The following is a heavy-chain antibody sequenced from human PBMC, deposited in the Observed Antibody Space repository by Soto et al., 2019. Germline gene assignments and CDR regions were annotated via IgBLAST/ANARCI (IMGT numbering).Heavy chain of an antibody. CDR1: GYTFTSYD. V-gene: IGHV1-8*01. Sequence: ASVKVSCKASGYTFTSYDINWVRQATGQGLEWMGWMNPNSGNTGYAQKFQGRVTMTRNTSISTAYMELSSLRSEDTAVYYCARGAASGSYYGDYYYYYMDVWGKGTTVTSP. CDR3: ARGAASGSYYGDYYYYYMDV. CDR2: MNPNSGNT. J-gene: IGHJ6*03. D-gene: IGHD4-17*01.